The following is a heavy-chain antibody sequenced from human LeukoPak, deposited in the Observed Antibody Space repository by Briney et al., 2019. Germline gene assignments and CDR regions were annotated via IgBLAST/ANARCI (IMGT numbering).Heavy chain of an antibody. CDR1: GFTFSSYW. CDR2: INSDGSTT. J-gene: IGHJ4*02. V-gene: IGHV3-74*01. CDR3: ARANSGFYFDY. D-gene: IGHD6-19*01. Sequence: GGSLRLSCGASGFTFSSYWMHWVRQAPGKGLVWISRINSDGSTTGYADSVKGRFTISRDNARNTLYLQMNSLRAEDTAVYYCARANSGFYFDYWGQGTLVTVSS.